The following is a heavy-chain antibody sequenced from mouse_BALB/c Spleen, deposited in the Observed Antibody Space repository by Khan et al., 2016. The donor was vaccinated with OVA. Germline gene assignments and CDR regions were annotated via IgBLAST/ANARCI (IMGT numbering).Heavy chain of an antibody. CDR3: ARELGAWFPY. CDR2: IYPGSNNT. Sequence: QVQLQQSGAELARPGASVKLSCKASGYTFTDYNINWVKQRTGQGLEWIGEIYPGSNNTYYNEKFKGKATLTADKSSSTAYMQLSSLTSEDSAVYFCARELGAWFPYWGQGTLVTVSA. CDR1: GYTFTDYN. V-gene: IGHV1-77*01. J-gene: IGHJ3*01.